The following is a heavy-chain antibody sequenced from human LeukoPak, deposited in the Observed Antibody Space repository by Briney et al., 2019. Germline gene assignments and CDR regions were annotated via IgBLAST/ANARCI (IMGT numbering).Heavy chain of an antibody. CDR3: ASDVDDILTGYSYFDY. Sequence: SETLSLTCTVSGGSISSYYWSWIRQPAGKGLEWIGRIYTSGSTNYNPSLKSRVTMSVDTSKNQFSLKLSSVTAADTAVYYCASDVDDILTGYSYFDYWGQGTLVTVSS. V-gene: IGHV4-4*07. CDR1: GGSISSYY. J-gene: IGHJ4*02. D-gene: IGHD3-9*01. CDR2: IYTSGST.